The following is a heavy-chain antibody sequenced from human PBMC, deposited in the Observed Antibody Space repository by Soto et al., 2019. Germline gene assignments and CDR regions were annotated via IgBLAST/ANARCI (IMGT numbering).Heavy chain of an antibody. J-gene: IGHJ4*02. V-gene: IGHV3-23*01. CDR1: GFTFSTYA. Sequence: GGSLRLSCAASGFTFSTYAMTCVRQAPGKGLVWVSGVSDSGGTTYHADSVKGGFTISRDNSRHTLYLQMNSLRGEDTAVYYCVQLGGSGYYGVFDYWGQGILLT. CDR3: VQLGGSGYYGVFDY. CDR2: VSDSGGTT. D-gene: IGHD3-22*01.